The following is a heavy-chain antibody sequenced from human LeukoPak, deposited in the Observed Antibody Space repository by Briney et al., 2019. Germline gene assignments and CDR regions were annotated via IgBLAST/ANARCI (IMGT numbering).Heavy chain of an antibody. Sequence: WETLSPTCTVSGGSISSSSYYWSWIRQPPGKGLEWIGYIYYSGSTNYNPSLKSRVTISLDTSKNQFSLKLSSVTAADTAVYYCARTGNYYDSSGYPDWFDPWGQGTLVTVSS. V-gene: IGHV4-61*01. CDR3: ARTGNYYDSSGYPDWFDP. J-gene: IGHJ5*02. D-gene: IGHD3-22*01. CDR1: GGSISSSSYY. CDR2: IYYSGST.